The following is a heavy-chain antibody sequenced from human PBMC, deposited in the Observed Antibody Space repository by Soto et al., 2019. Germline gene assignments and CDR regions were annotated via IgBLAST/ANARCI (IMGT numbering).Heavy chain of an antibody. Sequence: QITLNESGPTQVKPRQTLTLTCTFSGFSLTTSGVGVGWIRQSPGKPPEGLALIYWDDDKRYSPSRKSRLTTTKDTSKNQVVLTMADLDPADTATYYCAHRVLRTVFGLVTTTAIYFDFWGQGTPVAVSS. CDR3: AHRVLRTVFGLVTTTAIYFDF. CDR2: IYWDDDK. J-gene: IGHJ4*02. V-gene: IGHV2-5*02. CDR1: GFSLTTSGVG. D-gene: IGHD3-3*01.